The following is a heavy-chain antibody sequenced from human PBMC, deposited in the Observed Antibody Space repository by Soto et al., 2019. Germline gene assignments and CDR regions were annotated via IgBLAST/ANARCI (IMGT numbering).Heavy chain of an antibody. V-gene: IGHV5-51*01. J-gene: IGHJ6*02. CDR3: ARRSYCDGDCTRRPYDYYGMDV. D-gene: IGHD2-21*02. CDR1: GYSFTSYH. Sequence: EVQLVQSGAEVKKPGESLKISCKGSGYSFTSYHIVWVRQMPGKGLEWMGIIYPGDTETRYSTSLQGQVTMSADKSTSTAYLPWSSLKASDTAMYYCARRSYCDGDCTRRPYDYYGMDVWGQGTTVTVSS. CDR2: IYPGDTET.